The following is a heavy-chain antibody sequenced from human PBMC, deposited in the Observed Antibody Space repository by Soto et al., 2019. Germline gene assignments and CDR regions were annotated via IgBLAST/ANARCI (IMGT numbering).Heavy chain of an antibody. Sequence: EVQLVESGGGLVQPGGSLRLSCAASGFTVSSNYMSWVRQAPGKGLEWVSVIYSGGSTYYADSVKGRFTISRDNSKNTLYLQMNSLRAEDTAVSYCARDWGYSYGYYYGMDVWGQGTTVTVSS. D-gene: IGHD5-18*01. CDR1: GFTVSSNY. J-gene: IGHJ6*02. V-gene: IGHV3-66*01. CDR2: IYSGGST. CDR3: ARDWGYSYGYYYGMDV.